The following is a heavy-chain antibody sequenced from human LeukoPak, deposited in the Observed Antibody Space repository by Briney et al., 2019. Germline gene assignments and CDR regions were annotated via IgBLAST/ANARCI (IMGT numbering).Heavy chain of an antibody. Sequence: ASVKVSCKASGYTFTSYGISWVRQAPGQGLEWMGWISAYNGNTNYAQKFQGRVTITRDTSASTAYMELSSLRSEDTAVYYCARSAPITIFGVVSYGMDVWGQGTTVTVSS. CDR1: GYTFTSYG. J-gene: IGHJ6*02. CDR3: ARSAPITIFGVVSYGMDV. D-gene: IGHD3-3*01. V-gene: IGHV1-18*01. CDR2: ISAYNGNT.